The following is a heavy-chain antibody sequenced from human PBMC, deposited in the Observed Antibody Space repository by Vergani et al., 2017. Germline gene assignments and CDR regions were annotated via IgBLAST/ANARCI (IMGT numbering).Heavy chain of an antibody. Sequence: QVQLVESGGGVVQRGRSLRLSCAASGFTFNQYCMHWVRQAPGKGLEWVAVTWYDGNNKQYADSVKGRFTISRDNSKSTMYLQMNSLRDEDTGVYYCARDLRLLYNRFDPWGQGTLVTVSS. V-gene: IGHV3-33*01. J-gene: IGHJ5*02. D-gene: IGHD1-14*01. CDR1: GFTFNQYC. CDR3: ARDLRLLYNRFDP. CDR2: TWYDGNNK.